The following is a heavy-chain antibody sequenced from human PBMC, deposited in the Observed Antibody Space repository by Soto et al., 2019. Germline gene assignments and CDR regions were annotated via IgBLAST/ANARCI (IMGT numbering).Heavy chain of an antibody. CDR3: ARQRRGGYWFDP. Sequence: SETLSLTCAVSGVSVTNGDYYWSWMRQSPGKALEWIGNIYYSGTTSYNPSLNSRLSISIDTSRNQFSLQVTSVTAADTAIYYCARQRRGGYWFDPWGQGTLVTVSS. V-gene: IGHV4-30-4*01. CDR2: IYYSGTT. J-gene: IGHJ5*02. CDR1: GVSVTNGDYY.